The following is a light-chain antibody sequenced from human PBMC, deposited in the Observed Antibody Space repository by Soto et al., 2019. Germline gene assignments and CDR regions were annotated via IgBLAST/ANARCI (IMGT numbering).Light chain of an antibody. V-gene: IGKV1-5*03. CDR3: QHYSGYPWT. CDR2: KAS. CDR1: QSISSW. Sequence: DIQMTQSPSTLSASVGDRVTITCRASQSISSWLAWYQQKPGKAPKLLIYKASSLETGVPSRFSGSGSGTEFTLTISSLQPDDFATSYFQHYSGYPWTFGQGTKVEIK. J-gene: IGKJ1*01.